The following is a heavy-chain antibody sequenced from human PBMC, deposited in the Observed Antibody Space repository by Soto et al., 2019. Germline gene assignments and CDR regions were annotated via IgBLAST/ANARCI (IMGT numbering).Heavy chain of an antibody. V-gene: IGHV3-11*06. CDR2: ISSSSSYT. Sequence: GGSLRLSCAASGFTFSDYYMSWIRQAPGKGLEWVSYISSSSSYTNCADSVKGRFTISRDNAKNSLYLQMNSLRAEDTAVYYCERAQGSVDYWGQGTLVTVSS. J-gene: IGHJ4*02. CDR3: ERAQGSVDY. CDR1: GFTFSDYY. D-gene: IGHD3-10*01.